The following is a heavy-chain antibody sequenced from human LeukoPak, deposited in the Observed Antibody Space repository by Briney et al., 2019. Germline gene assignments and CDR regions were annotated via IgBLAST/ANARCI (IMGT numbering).Heavy chain of an antibody. Sequence: GGSLTLSCAASGFTFSSYCMHWVRQAPGKGLVRVSRMNSDGSDTIYADSVKGRFTISRDNAKNTLSLQMNSLRVEDTAVYFCARGGSPPEALGDAFDIWGQGTMVTVSS. V-gene: IGHV3-74*01. CDR1: GFTFSSYC. J-gene: IGHJ3*02. CDR2: MNSDGSDT. CDR3: ARGGSPPEALGDAFDI. D-gene: IGHD1-26*01.